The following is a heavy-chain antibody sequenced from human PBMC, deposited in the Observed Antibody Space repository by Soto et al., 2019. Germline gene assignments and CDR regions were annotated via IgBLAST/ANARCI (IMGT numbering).Heavy chain of an antibody. J-gene: IGHJ6*02. D-gene: IGHD5-12*01. Sequence: EVQLVESGGGLVQPGGSLRLSCAASGFTFSSYWMSWVRQAPGKGLEWVANIKQDGSEKYYVDSVKGRFTISRDNAKNSLYLQMNSLRAEDTALYYCARDLVATIDHSYYYGMDVWGQGTTVTVSS. CDR3: ARDLVATIDHSYYYGMDV. CDR1: GFTFSSYW. V-gene: IGHV3-7*01. CDR2: IKQDGSEK.